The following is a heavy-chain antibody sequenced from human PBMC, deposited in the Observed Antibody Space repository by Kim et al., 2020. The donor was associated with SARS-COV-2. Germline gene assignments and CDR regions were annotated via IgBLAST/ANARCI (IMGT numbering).Heavy chain of an antibody. CDR3: ARLLVDTAMVHSYYYYGMDV. CDR2: IYYSGST. V-gene: IGHV4-59*08. J-gene: IGHJ6*02. CDR1: GGSISSYY. D-gene: IGHD5-18*01. Sequence: SETLSLTCTVSGGSISSYYWSWIRQPPGKGLEWIGYIYYSGSTNYNPSLKSRVTISVDTSKNQFSLKLSSVTAADTAVYYCARLLVDTAMVHSYYYYGMDVWGQGTTVTVSS.